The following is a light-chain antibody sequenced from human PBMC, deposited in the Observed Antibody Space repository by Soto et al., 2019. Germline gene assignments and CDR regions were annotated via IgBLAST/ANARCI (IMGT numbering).Light chain of an antibody. V-gene: IGKV3-20*01. CDR2: GAS. Sequence: EIVLTQSPGTLSLSPGERATLSCRASQSVSSSYLAWYQQKPGQAPRLLLYGASSRATGVPDRFRGSGSGTDFTLTISRLDPEDFAVYYSRQYGSSPYTFGQGTKLEI. CDR1: QSVSSSY. CDR3: RQYGSSPYT. J-gene: IGKJ2*01.